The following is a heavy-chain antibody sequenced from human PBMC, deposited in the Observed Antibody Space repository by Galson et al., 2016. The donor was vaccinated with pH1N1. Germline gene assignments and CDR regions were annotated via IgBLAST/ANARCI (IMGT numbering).Heavy chain of an antibody. J-gene: IGHJ4*02. CDR3: AKGVARDYFGSGSFSY. V-gene: IGHV3-9*01. CDR1: GFAFDDFA. CDR2: ISWNSNSI. Sequence: SLRLSCAASGFAFDDFAMHWVRHVPGKGLEWVSGISWNSNSIGYADSVKGRFTISRESAKKSLFLQVNRLRVEDRAVYYFAKGVARDYFGSGSFSYWGQGTQVTVSS. D-gene: IGHD3-10*01.